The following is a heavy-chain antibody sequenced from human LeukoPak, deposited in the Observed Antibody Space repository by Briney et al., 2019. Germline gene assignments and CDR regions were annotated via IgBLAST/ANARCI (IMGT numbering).Heavy chain of an antibody. CDR1: GGSFTSTTY. CDR2: VNLQGST. V-gene: IGHV4-4*02. J-gene: IGHJ4*02. CDR3: AREGGPYRPLDY. Sequence: SETLSLTCGVSGGSFTSTTYCTWVRQPPGKGLGWGGEVNLQGSTNYNPSLMGRVAISVDMSKNPISLQLTSVSAADTAVHYCAREGGPYRPLDYSGQGTLVTVSS.